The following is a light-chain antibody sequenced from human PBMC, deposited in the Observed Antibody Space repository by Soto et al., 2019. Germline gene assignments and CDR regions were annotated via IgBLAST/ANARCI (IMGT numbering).Light chain of an antibody. Sequence: EIVMTQSPATLSLSPGESATLSCRASQSVSSNLAWYQQKTGQAPRLLIYGESTRATGIPARLSGSGSGTELNLTISRLQSEDFAVYYCQKYNNWPGTCGQGTKVDIK. V-gene: IGKV3-15*01. CDR1: QSVSSN. J-gene: IGKJ1*01. CDR3: QKYNNWPGT. CDR2: GES.